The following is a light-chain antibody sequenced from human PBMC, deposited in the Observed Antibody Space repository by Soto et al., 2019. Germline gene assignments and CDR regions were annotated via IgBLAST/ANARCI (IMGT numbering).Light chain of an antibody. CDR2: EVS. CDR1: SSDVGGYNY. CDR3: SSYAGSNNFFYV. J-gene: IGLJ1*01. V-gene: IGLV2-8*01. Sequence: QSVLTQPPSASGSPGQSVAISCTGTSSDVGGYNYVSWYQQHPGKAPTLMIYEVSKRPSGVPDRFSGSKSGNTASLTVSGLQAEDEADYYCSSYAGSNNFFYVFGTRTNVTVL.